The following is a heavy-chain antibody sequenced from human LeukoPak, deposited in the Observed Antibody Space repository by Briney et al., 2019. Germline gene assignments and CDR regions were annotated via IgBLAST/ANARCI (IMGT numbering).Heavy chain of an antibody. CDR3: ASGGPVRGFID. CDR1: GFTFSSYA. J-gene: IGHJ4*02. CDR2: ISSNGGST. Sequence: PGGSLRLSCAASGFTFSSYAMHWVRQAPGKGLEYVSAISSNGGSTYYANSVKGRFTISRDNSKNTLYLQMGSLRAEDMAVYYYASGGPVRGFIDWGQGTLVTVSS. V-gene: IGHV3-64*01. D-gene: IGHD2-2*01.